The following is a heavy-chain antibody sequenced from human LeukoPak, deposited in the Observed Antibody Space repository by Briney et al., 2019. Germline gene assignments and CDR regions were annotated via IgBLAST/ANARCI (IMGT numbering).Heavy chain of an antibody. V-gene: IGHV4-4*07. D-gene: IGHD1-26*01. CDR3: ARMYSGTYGGIDY. CDR1: GGSNSSYY. Sequence: SETLSLTCTVSGGSNSSYYWSWIRQPAGEGLEWIGRIYSSGSTNYNPSLKSRVTLSVATSKNQFSLKLSSVTAADTAVYYCARMYSGTYGGIDYWGQGTLVTVSS. J-gene: IGHJ4*02. CDR2: IYSSGST.